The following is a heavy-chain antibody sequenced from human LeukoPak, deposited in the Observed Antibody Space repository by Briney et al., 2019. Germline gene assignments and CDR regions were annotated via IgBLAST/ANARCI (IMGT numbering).Heavy chain of an antibody. Sequence: ASVKVSCKASGYTFTSYGISWVRQAPGQGLEWMGWIGAYNGNTNYVQKLQGRVTMTTDTSTSTAYLELRSLRSEDRALYYCARATYYYRSGSYEPEDYWGQGTLVTVSS. CDR3: ARATYYYRSGSYEPEDY. CDR2: IGAYNGNT. D-gene: IGHD3-10*01. V-gene: IGHV1-18*01. J-gene: IGHJ4*02. CDR1: GYTFTSYG.